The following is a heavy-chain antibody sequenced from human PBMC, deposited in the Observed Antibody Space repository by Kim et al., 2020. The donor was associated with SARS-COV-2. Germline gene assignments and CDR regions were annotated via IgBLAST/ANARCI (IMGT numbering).Heavy chain of an antibody. CDR3: ARGHSYYYGSGSYVY. CDR2: INHSGST. J-gene: IGHJ4*02. Sequence: SETLSLTCAVYGGSFSGYYWSWIRQPPGKGLEWIGEINHSGSTNYNPSLKSRVTISVDTSKNQFSPKLSSVTAADTAVYYCARGHSYYYGSGSYVYWGQGTLVTVSS. D-gene: IGHD3-10*01. V-gene: IGHV4-34*01. CDR1: GGSFSGYY.